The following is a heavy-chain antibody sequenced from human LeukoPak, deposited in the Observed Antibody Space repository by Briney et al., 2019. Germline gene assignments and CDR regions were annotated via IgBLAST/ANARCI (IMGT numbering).Heavy chain of an antibody. CDR2: IYLYGTT. Sequence: SETLSLTCSVSIGSISSSKWWSWVRQSPVKGLEWIGEIYLYGTTNYNPSFTSRVTMSVDRSGNQFSLKLTSVTAADTAVYYCARRSFGYTETHRGPNFFDFWGQGTLVTVSS. V-gene: IGHV4-4*02. D-gene: IGHD5-24*01. CDR1: IGSISSSKW. J-gene: IGHJ4*02. CDR3: ARRSFGYTETHRGPNFFDF.